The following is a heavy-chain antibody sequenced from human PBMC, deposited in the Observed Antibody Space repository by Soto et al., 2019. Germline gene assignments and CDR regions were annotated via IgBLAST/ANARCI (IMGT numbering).Heavy chain of an antibody. D-gene: IGHD6-19*01. V-gene: IGHV3-74*01. CDR3: ARGRVAGRVHYYYGMDV. CDR2: INRDGSDT. J-gene: IGHJ6*02. CDR1: GFTFSSYW. Sequence: EVQLVESGGGLVQPGGSLRLSCAASGFTFSSYWMHWVRQVPGKGLVWVSRINRDGSDTTYADPAKGRFTISRDNAKNTLYLQMSSLRGEDTAVYYCARGRVAGRVHYYYGMDVWGQGTTVTVSS.